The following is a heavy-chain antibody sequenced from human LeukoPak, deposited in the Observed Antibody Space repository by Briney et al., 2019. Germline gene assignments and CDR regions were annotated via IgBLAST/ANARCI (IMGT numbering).Heavy chain of an antibody. D-gene: IGHD3-22*01. V-gene: IGHV3-30-3*02. J-gene: IGHJ4*02. CDR2: ISYDGSNK. CDR1: GFTFSTNA. Sequence: GGSLRLSCAASGFTFSTNAMHWVRQAPGKGLEWVAVISYDGSNKYYVDSVKGRFTISRDNSKNTLYLQMNSLRAEDTAVYYCAKLRYYDSSGYDYWGQGTLVTVSS. CDR3: AKLRYYDSSGYDY.